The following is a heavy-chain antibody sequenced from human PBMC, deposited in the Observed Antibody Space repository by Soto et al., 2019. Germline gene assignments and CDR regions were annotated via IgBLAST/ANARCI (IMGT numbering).Heavy chain of an antibody. J-gene: IGHJ6*02. Sequence: GGSLRLSCAASGFTFSSYWMSWVRQAPGKGLEWVANIKQDGSEKYYVDSVKGRFTISRDNAKNSLYLQMNSLRAEDTAVYYCARDFRMVYANYYYYGMDVWGQGTTVTVSS. V-gene: IGHV3-7*05. CDR1: GFTFSSYW. CDR3: ARDFRMVYANYYYYGMDV. CDR2: IKQDGSEK. D-gene: IGHD2-8*01.